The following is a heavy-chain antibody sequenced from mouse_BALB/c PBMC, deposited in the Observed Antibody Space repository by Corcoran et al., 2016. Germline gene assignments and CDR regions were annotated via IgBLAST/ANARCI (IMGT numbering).Heavy chain of an antibody. D-gene: IGHD2-1*01. CDR1: GFSLSTSGMG. CDR3: ARRRAYGNPDYFDY. CDR2: IYWDDEK. Sequence: QVTLKESGPGILQPSQTLSLTCSFSGFSLSTSGMGVSWIRQPSGKGLEWLAHIYWDDEKRYNPSLKSRLTISKDTSRNQVFLKITSVDTADTATYYCARRRAYGNPDYFDYWGQGTTLTVSS. V-gene: IGHV8-12*01. J-gene: IGHJ2*01.